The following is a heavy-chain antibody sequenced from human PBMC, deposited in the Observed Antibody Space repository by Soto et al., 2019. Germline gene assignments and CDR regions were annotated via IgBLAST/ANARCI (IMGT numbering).Heavy chain of an antibody. V-gene: IGHV1-69*06. CDR3: ARGITFFGVVPRRFDY. D-gene: IGHD3-3*01. CDR1: GGTFSSYA. J-gene: IGHJ4*02. CDR2: NIPIFGTA. Sequence: QVQLVQSGAEVKTPGSSVKVSCKASGGTFSSYAISWVRQAPGQGLAWMGGNIPIFGTANYAQKFQGRVTITADKSTSTADSELRSLRSEDTAVYYCARGITFFGVVPRRFDYWGQGALVTDS.